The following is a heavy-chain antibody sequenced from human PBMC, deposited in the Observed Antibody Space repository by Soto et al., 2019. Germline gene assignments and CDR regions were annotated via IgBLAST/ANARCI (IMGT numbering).Heavy chain of an antibody. D-gene: IGHD2-15*01. CDR3: AREGGYCSGGSCYSVRSLCFYYGMDV. Sequence: QVQLVESGGGVVQPGRSLRLSCAASGFTFSSYGMHWVRQAPGKGLEWVAVIWYDGSNKYYADSVKGRFTISRDNSKNTRYLQMHVLKAEDTAVYYCAREGGYCSGGSCYSVRSLCFYYGMDVWGQGTTVTVSS. CDR2: IWYDGSNK. CDR1: GFTFSSYG. V-gene: IGHV3-33*01. J-gene: IGHJ6*02.